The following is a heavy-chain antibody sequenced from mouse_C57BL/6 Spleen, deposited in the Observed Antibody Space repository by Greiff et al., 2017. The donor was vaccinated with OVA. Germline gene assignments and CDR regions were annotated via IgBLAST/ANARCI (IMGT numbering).Heavy chain of an antibody. D-gene: IGHD2-4*01. V-gene: IGHV1-69*01. CDR1: GYTFTSYW. J-gene: IGHJ3*01. CDR3: ARYDYDRFAY. CDR2: IDPSDSYT. Sequence: QVQLQQSGAELVMPGASVKLSCKASGYTFTSYWMHWVKQRPGQGLEWIGEIDPSDSYTNYNQKFKGKSTLTVDKSSSTAYMQLSSLTSEDSAVYYCARYDYDRFAYWGQGTLVTVSA.